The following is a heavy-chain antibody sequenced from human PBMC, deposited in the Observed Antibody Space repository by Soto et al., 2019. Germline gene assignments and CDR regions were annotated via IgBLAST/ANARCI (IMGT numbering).Heavy chain of an antibody. J-gene: IGHJ4*02. Sequence: EVQLVESGGGLVQPGRSLRLSCAASGFTFDDYAMHWVRQAPGKGLEWVSGISWNSGSIGYADSVKGRFTISRDNAKNSLYLQMNSLRAEDTALYYCAKDMVSYNWNYYFDYWGQGTLVTVSS. D-gene: IGHD1-7*01. CDR1: GFTFDDYA. V-gene: IGHV3-9*01. CDR3: AKDMVSYNWNYYFDY. CDR2: ISWNSGSI.